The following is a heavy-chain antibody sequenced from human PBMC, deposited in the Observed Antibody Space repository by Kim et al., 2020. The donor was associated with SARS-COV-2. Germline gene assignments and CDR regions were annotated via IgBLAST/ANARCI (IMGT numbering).Heavy chain of an antibody. J-gene: IGHJ6*02. Sequence: ASVKVSCKASGYTFTGYYMHWVRQAPGQGLEWMGWINPNSGGTNYAQKLQGWVTMTRDTSISTAYMELSRLRSDDTAVYYCARGAGVGRGYSGYDETSYYYYGMDVWGQGTTVTVSS. CDR3: ARGAGVGRGYSGYDETSYYYYGMDV. D-gene: IGHD5-12*01. CDR2: INPNSGGT. V-gene: IGHV1-2*04. CDR1: GYTFTGYY.